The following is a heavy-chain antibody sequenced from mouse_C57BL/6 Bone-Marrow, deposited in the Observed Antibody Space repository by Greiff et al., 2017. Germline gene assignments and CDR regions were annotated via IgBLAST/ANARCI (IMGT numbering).Heavy chain of an antibody. CDR3: ARNGRIGTHYSWFAY. Sequence: VQLQQSGPGLVQPSQSLSITCTVSGFSLTSYGVHWVRQSPGKGLEWLGVIWSGGSTDYNAAFISRLSISKDNSKSRVYFKMNSLQADDTAIYYCARNGRIGTHYSWFAYWGQGTLVTVSA. CDR2: IWSGGST. V-gene: IGHV2-2*01. D-gene: IGHD1-2*01. J-gene: IGHJ3*01. CDR1: GFSLTSYG.